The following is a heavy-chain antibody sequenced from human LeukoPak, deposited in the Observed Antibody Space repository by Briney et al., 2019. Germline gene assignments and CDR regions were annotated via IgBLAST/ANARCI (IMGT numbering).Heavy chain of an antibody. J-gene: IGHJ4*02. Sequence: PTGGSLKLSCAASGFTFSKYWMHWVRQVPRKGLIWVSRINNEGNDTNYADSVKGRFTISRDNAKNTLYLQMTSLRAEDTAVYYCARGIYGNFGYWGQGSLVTVSS. V-gene: IGHV3-74*01. CDR1: GFTFSKYW. D-gene: IGHD3-10*01. CDR3: ARGIYGNFGY. CDR2: INNEGNDT.